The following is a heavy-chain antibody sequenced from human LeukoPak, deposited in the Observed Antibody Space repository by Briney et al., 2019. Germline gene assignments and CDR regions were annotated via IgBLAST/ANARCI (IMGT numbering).Heavy chain of an antibody. J-gene: IGHJ4*02. D-gene: IGHD6-19*01. Sequence: PGGSLRLSCAASGFTFSIYPMSWVRQAPGKWLEWVSSISGSGGYAYYANSVKGRFITSRDNSKNTLYLQMNSLRAEDTAVYYCAKDLGWLPSGGYFDYWGQGTLVTVSS. CDR2: ISGSGGYA. CDR3: AKDLGWLPSGGYFDY. V-gene: IGHV3-23*01. CDR1: GFTFSIYP.